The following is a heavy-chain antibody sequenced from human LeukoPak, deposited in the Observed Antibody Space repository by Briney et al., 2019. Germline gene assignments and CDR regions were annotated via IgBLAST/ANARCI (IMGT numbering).Heavy chain of an antibody. J-gene: IGHJ4*02. CDR1: GGSISSTNYY. Sequence: SETLSLTCIVSGGSISSTNYYWGWIRQPPGKGLEWIGTIYYSGSTYYNPSLKSRVTISVDTSKNQFSLELSSVTAADTAAYHCARQVGYYFDSGSYYPSYYNYWGQGILVTVSP. CDR3: ARQVGYYFDSGSYYPSYYNY. D-gene: IGHD3-10*01. CDR2: IYYSGST. V-gene: IGHV4-39*01.